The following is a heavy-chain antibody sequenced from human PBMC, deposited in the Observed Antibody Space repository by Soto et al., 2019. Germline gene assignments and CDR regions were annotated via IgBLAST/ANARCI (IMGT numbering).Heavy chain of an antibody. J-gene: IGHJ3*01. CDR1: GFTVSSNC. Sequence: EVQRVESGGGLIQPGGSVRLSCAASGFTVSSNCMSWVRQAPGKGLEWVSLLYTGGSTDYIASVKGRFTISRDNSKNMLYLQMNSLRAEDTAVYRCARDPDGSGPKFWGQGTMVIVS. CDR3: ARDPDGSGPKF. V-gene: IGHV3-53*01. CDR2: LYTGGST. D-gene: IGHD3-10*01.